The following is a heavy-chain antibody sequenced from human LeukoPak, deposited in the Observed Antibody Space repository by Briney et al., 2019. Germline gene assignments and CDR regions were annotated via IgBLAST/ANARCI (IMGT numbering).Heavy chain of an antibody. V-gene: IGHV3-23*01. CDR3: AREVPYGYYYDSSWYFDL. CDR1: GFTFSNYV. CDR2: ISGSGGRT. J-gene: IGHJ2*01. D-gene: IGHD3-22*01. Sequence: GGSLRLSCAASGFTFSNYVVGWVRQAPGKGLEWVSTISGSGGRTYYADSVKGRFTISRDNSKNTLYLQVNSLRAEDTAVYYCAREVPYGYYYDSSWYFDLWGRGTLVTVSS.